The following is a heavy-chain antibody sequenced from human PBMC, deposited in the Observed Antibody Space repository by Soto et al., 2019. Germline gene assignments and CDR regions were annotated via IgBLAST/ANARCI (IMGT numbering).Heavy chain of an antibody. D-gene: IGHD3-3*01. CDR1: GFTFSSYW. CDR2: IKQDGSEK. Sequence: GGSLRLSCAASGFTFSSYWMSWVRQAPGKGLEWVANIKQDGSEKYYVDSVKGRFTISRDNAKNSLYLQMNSLRAEDTAVYYCARDKRYDDFWSGYPLDYWGQGTLVTVS. J-gene: IGHJ4*02. CDR3: ARDKRYDDFWSGYPLDY. V-gene: IGHV3-7*01.